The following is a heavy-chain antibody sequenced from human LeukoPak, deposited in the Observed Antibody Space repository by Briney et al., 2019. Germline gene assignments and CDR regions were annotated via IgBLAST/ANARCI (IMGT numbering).Heavy chain of an antibody. J-gene: IGHJ4*02. Sequence: GGSLRLSCAASGFTFSSYSMNWVRQAPGKGLEWVSSISSSSSYIYYADSVKGRFTISRDNAKNSLYLQMNSLRAEDTAVYYCARDRPDSSGYYFSLDYWGQGTLVTVSS. CDR1: GFTFSSYS. V-gene: IGHV3-21*01. CDR3: ARDRPDSSGYYFSLDY. D-gene: IGHD3-22*01. CDR2: ISSSSSYI.